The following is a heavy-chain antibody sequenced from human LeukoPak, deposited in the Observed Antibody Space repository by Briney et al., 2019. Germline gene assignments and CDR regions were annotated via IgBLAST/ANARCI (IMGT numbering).Heavy chain of an antibody. V-gene: IGHV3-20*04. CDR2: INWNGGST. CDR1: GFIFDNYG. CDR3: ARVTVYYDSSGYFDY. J-gene: IGHJ4*02. Sequence: GGSLRLSCAATGFIFDNYGMSWVRQASGKGLEWVSGINWNGGSTGYADSVKGRFTISRDKAKNSLYLQMNSLRAEDTALYYCARVTVYYDSSGYFDYWGQGALVTVSS. D-gene: IGHD3-22*01.